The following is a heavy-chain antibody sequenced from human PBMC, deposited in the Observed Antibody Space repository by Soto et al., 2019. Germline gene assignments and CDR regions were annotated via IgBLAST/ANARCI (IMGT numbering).Heavy chain of an antibody. V-gene: IGHV3-23*01. J-gene: IGHJ3*02. CDR3: AKRATAAPQILDTPDAFDI. CDR1: GFTFSSYA. CDR2: ISGSGGST. Sequence: GGSLRLSCAASGFTFSSYAMSWVCQAPGKGLEWVSAISGSGGSTYYADSGKGRFTISRDNSKNTLYLQMNSLRAEDTAVYYCAKRATAAPQILDTPDAFDIWGQGTMVTVSS. D-gene: IGHD3-3*01.